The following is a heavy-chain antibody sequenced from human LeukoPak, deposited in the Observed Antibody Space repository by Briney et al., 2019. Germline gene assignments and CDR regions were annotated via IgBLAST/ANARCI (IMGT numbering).Heavy chain of an antibody. V-gene: IGHV3-48*01. D-gene: IGHD1-26*01. CDR1: GFTLSSYS. Sequence: PGGSLRLACEASGFTLSSYSMSWVRQAPGKGLEWISYISSTANTIYYADSVKGRFTISRDNAKNSLSLQMNSLRAEDTAVYYCARDPYSGNYGTYYYYMDVWGKGTTVTISS. CDR3: ARDPYSGNYGTYYYYMDV. J-gene: IGHJ6*03. CDR2: ISSTANTI.